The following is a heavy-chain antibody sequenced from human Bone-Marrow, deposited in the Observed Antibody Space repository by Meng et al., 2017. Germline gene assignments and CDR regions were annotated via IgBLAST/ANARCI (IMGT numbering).Heavy chain of an antibody. CDR1: GFIFSTYA. Sequence: GRSLRLSCAASGFIFSTYAMTWVRQAPGKGLEWVSSITGSGDASYADSVKGRFTISSDNSKNTLFLHMNSLTAEDTALYYCAGSVRFIGYDARAFEYWGQGTLVTVSS. CDR3: AGSVRFIGYDARAFEY. J-gene: IGHJ4*02. CDR2: ITGSGDA. V-gene: IGHV3-23*01. D-gene: IGHD5-12*01.